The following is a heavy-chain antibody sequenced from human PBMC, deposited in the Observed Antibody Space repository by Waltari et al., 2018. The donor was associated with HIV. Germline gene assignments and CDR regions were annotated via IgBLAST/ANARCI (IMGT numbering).Heavy chain of an antibody. J-gene: IGHJ6*02. CDR3: ATGGGTTSIQLYDLDV. D-gene: IGHD1-26*01. V-gene: IGHV1-24*01. CDR2: FDPEDDET. Sequence: QVQLIQSGAEVKKPGASVKVSCKVFGYTLTELSMHWVRQAPGKGLEWMGGFDPEDDETIYAQKFQGRVTMTEDTSTDSAHMELSSLTSEDTAVYYCATGGGTTSIQLYDLDVWGQGTTVTVSS. CDR1: GYTLTELS.